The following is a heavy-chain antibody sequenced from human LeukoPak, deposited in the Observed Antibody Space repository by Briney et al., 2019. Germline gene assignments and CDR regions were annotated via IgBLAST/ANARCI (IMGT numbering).Heavy chain of an antibody. CDR1: GFTVSTNH. Sequence: GGSLRLSCAVSGFTVSTNHMSCVRQAPGRGLEWVSVIYNDGNTYYTDSVKGRFTISRDNSKNTVFLQMNSLRVEDTAVYYCARDREVVTAKAQMDVWGKGTTVTVSS. V-gene: IGHV3-53*01. CDR3: ARDREVVTAKAQMDV. D-gene: IGHD2-21*02. J-gene: IGHJ6*03. CDR2: IYNDGNT.